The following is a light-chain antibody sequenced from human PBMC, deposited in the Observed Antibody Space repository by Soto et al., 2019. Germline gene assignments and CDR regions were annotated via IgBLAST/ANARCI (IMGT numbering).Light chain of an antibody. V-gene: IGKV3-11*01. Sequence: EIVLTQSPAILSLSPGERATLSCRASQSVSSLTWYQHKPGQAPRLLIYDASYRAVGIPARFSGSGSGTDFTLTITSLEPEDFAIYYCQQRSNWPPAITFGLGTRLDIK. J-gene: IGKJ5*01. CDR1: QSVSS. CDR2: DAS. CDR3: QQRSNWPPAIT.